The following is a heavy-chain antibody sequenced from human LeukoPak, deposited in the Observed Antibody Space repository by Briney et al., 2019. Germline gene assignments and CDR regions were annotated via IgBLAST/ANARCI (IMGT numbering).Heavy chain of an antibody. D-gene: IGHD6-13*01. CDR2: IYYSGSN. V-gene: IGHV4-59*01. J-gene: IGHJ4*02. Sequence: PSETLSLTRTVSGGSISSYYWSWIRQPPGKGLEWIGYIYYSGSNNYNPSLKSRVTISVDTSKNQFSLKLSSVTAADTAVYYCARGGGYSSSWGQGTLVTVSS. CDR1: GGSISSYY. CDR3: ARGGGYSSS.